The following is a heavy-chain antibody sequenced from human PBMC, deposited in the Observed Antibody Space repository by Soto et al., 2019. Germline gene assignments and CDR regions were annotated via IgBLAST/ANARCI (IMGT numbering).Heavy chain of an antibody. D-gene: IGHD2-8*01. CDR2: IYQTGTT. J-gene: IGHJ5*02. Sequence: HLQLQESGSRLVKPSETLSLTCTVSGDSINDDGHSWSWIRQPPGEALEWIGYIYQTGTTQYNPSLSSRVSTSADRSKNQFSLLLTSVTAADTAVYYCARAVFCTDGFCFPNWLDPWGQGILVTVSS. V-gene: IGHV4-30-2*01. CDR1: GDSINDDGHS. CDR3: ARAVFCTDGFCFPNWLDP.